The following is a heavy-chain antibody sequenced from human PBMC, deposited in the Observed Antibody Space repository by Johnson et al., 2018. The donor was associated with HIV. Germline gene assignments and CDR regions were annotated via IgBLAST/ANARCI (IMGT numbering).Heavy chain of an antibody. CDR1: GFTFSDYY. CDR3: AKASHWAFDI. J-gene: IGHJ3*02. D-gene: IGHD1-1*01. CDR2: LSSSGGTI. V-gene: IGHV3-11*04. Sequence: QVQLVESGGGVVRPGGSLRLSCAAAGFTFSDYYMSWIRQAPEKGLEWISYLSSSGGTIFYADSVKGRFTISRDIAKNTLYLQMNSLRAEDTAVYFCAKASHWAFDIWGQGTMVTVSS.